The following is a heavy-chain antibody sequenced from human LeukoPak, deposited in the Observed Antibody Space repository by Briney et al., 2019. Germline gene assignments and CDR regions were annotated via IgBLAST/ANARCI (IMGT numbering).Heavy chain of an antibody. J-gene: IGHJ6*03. D-gene: IGHD2-15*01. CDR1: GGSFSGYY. CDR3: ARPQDGPYYMDV. CDR2: INHRGST. V-gene: IGHV4-34*01. Sequence: SETLSLTCAVYGGSFSGYYWPWVRQPPGKGLEWIGEINHRGSTHYNPSLRSRVTISVDTSKKQFSLRLSSVTAADTAVYYCARPQDGPYYMDVWGNGTMVTVSS.